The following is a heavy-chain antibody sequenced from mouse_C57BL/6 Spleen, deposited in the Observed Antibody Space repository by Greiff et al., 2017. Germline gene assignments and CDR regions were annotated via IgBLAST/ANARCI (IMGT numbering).Heavy chain of an antibody. CDR3: ARDYGNYEGGMDY. V-gene: IGHV1-42*01. CDR1: GYSFTGYY. J-gene: IGHJ4*01. Sequence: EVQRVESGPELVKPGASVKISCKASGYSFTGYYMNWVKQSPEKSLEWIGEINPSTGGTTYNQKFKAKATLTVDKSSSTAYMQLKSLTSEDSAVYYCARDYGNYEGGMDYWGQGTSVTVSS. D-gene: IGHD2-1*01. CDR2: INPSTGGT.